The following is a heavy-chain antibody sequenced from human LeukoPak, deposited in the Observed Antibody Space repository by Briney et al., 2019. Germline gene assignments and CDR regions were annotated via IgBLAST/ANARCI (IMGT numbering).Heavy chain of an antibody. CDR3: AKDRGFGELSYYFDY. CDR2: ISYDGSNK. CDR1: GFTFSSYG. V-gene: IGHV3-30*18. J-gene: IGHJ4*02. D-gene: IGHD3-10*01. Sequence: PGRSLRLSCAASGFTFSSYGMHWVRQAPGKGLEWVAVISYDGSNKYYADSVKGRFTISRDNSKNTLYLQMNSLRAEDTAVYYCAKDRGFGELSYYFDYWGQGTLVTVSS.